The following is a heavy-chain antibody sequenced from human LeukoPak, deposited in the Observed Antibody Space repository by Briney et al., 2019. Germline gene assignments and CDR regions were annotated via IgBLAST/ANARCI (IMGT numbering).Heavy chain of an antibody. J-gene: IGHJ4*02. CDR3: AKRGVVIRVILVGFHKEANYFDS. Sequence: GGSLRRSCAVSGFTLSNYGMSWVRQAPGKGREWVAGISDSGGRTNYADPVKGRLSISRDNPKNTLYLQMNSLRAEDTAVYFCAKRGVVIRVILVGFHKEANYFDSWGQGALVTVSS. V-gene: IGHV3-23*01. CDR1: GFTLSNYG. D-gene: IGHD3-22*01. CDR2: ISDSGGRT.